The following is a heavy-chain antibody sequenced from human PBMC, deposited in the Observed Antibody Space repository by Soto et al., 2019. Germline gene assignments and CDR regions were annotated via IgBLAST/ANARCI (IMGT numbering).Heavy chain of an antibody. V-gene: IGHV6-1*01. CDR1: GKSVSSRGAS. CDR3: ARDPGKWGRSYYGMDV. CDR2: TYYRSKWYN. J-gene: IGHJ6*02. Sequence: LSLTCVMSGKSVSSRGASSNCIRQSPSRGLEWLGRTYYRSKWYNDYAISVKSRITVNPDTSKNQFSLQLDSVTPEDTAVYYCARDPGKWGRSYYGMDVWGQGTTVTVSS. D-gene: IGHD3-16*01.